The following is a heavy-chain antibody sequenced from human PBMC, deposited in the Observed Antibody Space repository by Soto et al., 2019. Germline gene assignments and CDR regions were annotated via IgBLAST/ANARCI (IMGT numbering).Heavy chain of an antibody. V-gene: IGHV4-39*01. J-gene: IGHJ4*02. CDR2: IYYSGTT. D-gene: IGHD4-17*01. CDR1: RGSIISSTYY. CDR3: AALEGNGPKTEY. Sequence: QLQLQESGPGLVKPSETLSLTCTVSRGSIISSTYYWGWIRQPPGRGLEWIGSIYYSGTTYYSPSLKSRVNISVDTSKNQFSLDLRSVTAADTSIYYCAALEGNGPKTEYWGRGTLVAVSP.